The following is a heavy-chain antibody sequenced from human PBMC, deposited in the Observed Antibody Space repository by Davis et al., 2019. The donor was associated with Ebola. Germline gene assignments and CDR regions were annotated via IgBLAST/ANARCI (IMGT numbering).Heavy chain of an antibody. Sequence: PGGSLRLSCTVSGGSISSYYWSWIRQPPGKGLEWIGYIYYSGSTNYNPSLKSRVTISVDTSKNQFSLKLSSVTAADTAVYYCARGTDTAMVSWGQGTLVTVSS. V-gene: IGHV4-59*01. J-gene: IGHJ4*02. CDR1: GGSISSYY. CDR2: IYYSGST. D-gene: IGHD5-18*01. CDR3: ARGTDTAMVS.